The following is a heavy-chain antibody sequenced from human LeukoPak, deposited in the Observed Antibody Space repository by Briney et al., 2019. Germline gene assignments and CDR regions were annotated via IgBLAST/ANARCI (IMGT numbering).Heavy chain of an antibody. D-gene: IGHD5-18*01. Sequence: SXDGSNKYYADSVKGRFTISRDNSKNTLYLQMNSLRAEDTAVYYCARGLNQGMIQLITATFDYWGQGTLVTVSS. CDR3: ARGLNQGMIQLITATFDY. CDR2: SXDGSNK. V-gene: IGHV3-30-3*01. J-gene: IGHJ4*02.